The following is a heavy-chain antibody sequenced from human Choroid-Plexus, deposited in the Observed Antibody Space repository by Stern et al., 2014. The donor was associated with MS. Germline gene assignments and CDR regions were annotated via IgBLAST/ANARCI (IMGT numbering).Heavy chain of an antibody. Sequence: EMQLVESGGGLVQPGGSLTISCTAAGFTFGNYWMTWVRQAPGKGLEWVANIKEDGNEKNYVDSVKGRFTSSRDNARNSLYLQMNSLRVEDTALYYCARVYNTIYGIVTQRGSGMDVWGQGTTVIVSS. V-gene: IGHV3-7*01. CDR3: ARVYNTIYGIVTQRGSGMDV. CDR1: GFTFGNYW. D-gene: IGHD3-3*01. J-gene: IGHJ6*02. CDR2: IKEDGNEK.